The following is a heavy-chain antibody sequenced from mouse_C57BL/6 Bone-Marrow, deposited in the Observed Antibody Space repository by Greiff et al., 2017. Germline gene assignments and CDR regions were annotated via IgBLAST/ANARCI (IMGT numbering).Heavy chain of an antibody. CDR3: AKSCYNGSSHYYAVDY. CDR1: GYTFTSYW. V-gene: IGHV1-72*01. CDR2: IDPNSGGT. D-gene: IGHD1-1*01. Sequence: QVQLQQPGAELVKPGASVKLSCKASGYTFTSYWMHWVKQRPGRGLEWIGRIDPNSGGTKYNEKFKSKATLTVAKSSSTAYMQLSSLTSEDSAVYYSAKSCYNGSSHYYAVDYWGQGTSVTVSS. J-gene: IGHJ4*01.